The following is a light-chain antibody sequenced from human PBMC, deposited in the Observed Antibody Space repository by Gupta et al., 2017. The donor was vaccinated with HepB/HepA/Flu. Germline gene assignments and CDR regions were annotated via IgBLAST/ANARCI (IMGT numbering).Light chain of an antibody. Sequence: ELVLTQSPGTLSLSPGERATLSCRASQSVNSDYLVWYQQKPGQAPRLLIYGASTRATGIPDKLSGGRWCTAYSTLTISLEHAEFVVVYCRQHEYTTAYTFGRGTKLEIK. CDR1: QSVNSDY. CDR3: RQHEYTTAYT. V-gene: IGKV3-20*01. J-gene: IGKJ4*01. CDR2: GAS.